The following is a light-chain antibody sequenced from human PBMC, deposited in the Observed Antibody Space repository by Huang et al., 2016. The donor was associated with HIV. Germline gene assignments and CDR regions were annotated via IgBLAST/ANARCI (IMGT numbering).Light chain of an antibody. J-gene: IGKJ1*01. V-gene: IGKV1-5*03. CDR2: KAS. Sequence: DIQMTQSPSTLSASVGDRVTITCRASQSISSWLAWYQQKPGKAPNLLIHKASSLESGVPSRFSGSGSGTEFTLTINSLQPDDFATYYCQQYNSYSRRFGQGTKVEIK. CDR3: QQYNSYSRR. CDR1: QSISSW.